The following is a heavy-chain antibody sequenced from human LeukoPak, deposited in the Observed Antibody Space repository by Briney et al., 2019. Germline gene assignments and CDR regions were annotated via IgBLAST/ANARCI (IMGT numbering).Heavy chain of an antibody. Sequence: QPGGSLRLSCTASGFTFSSYWMSWVRQAPGKGLEWVANIKQDGSDKYYVDSVKGRFTISRDNAKNSLYLQMNSLRAEDTAVYYCAREVGAAMRYYYYYYMDVWGKGTTVTVSS. D-gene: IGHD2-2*01. CDR3: AREVGAAMRYYYYYYMDV. CDR2: IKQDGSDK. CDR1: GFTFSSYW. V-gene: IGHV3-7*01. J-gene: IGHJ6*03.